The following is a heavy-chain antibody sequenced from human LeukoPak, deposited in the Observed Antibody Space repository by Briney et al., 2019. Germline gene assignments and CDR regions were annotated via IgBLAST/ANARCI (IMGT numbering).Heavy chain of an antibody. D-gene: IGHD5-18*01. J-gene: IGHJ4*02. V-gene: IGHV3-30*18. CDR2: ISYDGSNK. Sequence: GGSLRLSCAASGFTFSSYGMHWVRQAPGKGLEWVAVISYDGSNKYYADSVKGRFTISRDNSKNTLYLQMNSLRAEDTAVYYCAKEGYSYGYGSLDYWGQGTLVTVSS. CDR1: GFTFSSYG. CDR3: AKEGYSYGYGSLDY.